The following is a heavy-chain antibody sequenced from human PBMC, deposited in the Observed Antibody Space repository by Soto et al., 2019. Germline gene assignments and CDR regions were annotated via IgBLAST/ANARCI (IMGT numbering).Heavy chain of an antibody. V-gene: IGHV3-33*01. CDR1: GFSFSNYV. Sequence: ESGGAVVQPGTSLRLSCAASGFSFSNYVIHWVRQAPGKGLEWVALVWHDGGEKFYGDAVKGRFSISRDNSKNTVSLIMDSLRADDTAVYYCARDRGTFNFDYWGPGTLVTVSS. CDR3: ARDRGTFNFDY. D-gene: IGHD1-1*01. J-gene: IGHJ4*02. CDR2: VWHDGGEK.